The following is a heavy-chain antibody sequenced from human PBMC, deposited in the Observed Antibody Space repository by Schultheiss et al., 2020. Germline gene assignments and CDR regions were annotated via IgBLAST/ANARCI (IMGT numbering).Heavy chain of an antibody. V-gene: IGHV3-48*02. J-gene: IGHJ3*02. CDR3: AREYLAFDI. Sequence: GGSLRLSCTASGFTFGDYAMSWFRQAPGKGLEWVSYISSSSSTIYYADSVKGRFTISRDNAKNSLYLQMNSLRDEDTAVYYCAREYLAFDIWGQGTMVTVSS. CDR2: ISSSSSTI. D-gene: IGHD3-10*01. CDR1: GFTFGDYA.